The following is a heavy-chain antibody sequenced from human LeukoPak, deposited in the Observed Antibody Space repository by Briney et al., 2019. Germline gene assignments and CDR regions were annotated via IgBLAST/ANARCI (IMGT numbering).Heavy chain of an antibody. CDR2: IYYSGST. J-gene: IGHJ4*02. CDR3: ARHFQPSGRSSWYVGVTPFDY. V-gene: IGHV4-39*01. Sequence: PSETLSLTCTVSGGSISSSSYYWGWIRQPPGKGLEWIGSIYYSGSTYYNPSLKSRVTISVDTSKNQFSLKLSSVTAADTAVYYCARHFQPSGRSSWYVGVTPFDYWGQGTLVTVSS. D-gene: IGHD6-13*01. CDR1: GGSISSSSYY.